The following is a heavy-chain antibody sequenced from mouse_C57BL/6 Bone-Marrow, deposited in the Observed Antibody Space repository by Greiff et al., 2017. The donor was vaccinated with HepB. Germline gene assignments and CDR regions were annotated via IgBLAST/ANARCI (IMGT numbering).Heavy chain of an antibody. J-gene: IGHJ1*03. Sequence: EVQLVESGGDLVKPGGSLKLSCAASGFTFSSYGMSWVRQTPDKRLEWVATISSGGSYTYYPDSVKGRFTISRDNAKNTLYLQMSSLKSEDTAMYYCAREITTWYFDVWGTGTTVTVSS. CDR1: GFTFSSYG. V-gene: IGHV5-6*01. CDR3: AREITTWYFDV. D-gene: IGHD2-4*01. CDR2: ISSGGSYT.